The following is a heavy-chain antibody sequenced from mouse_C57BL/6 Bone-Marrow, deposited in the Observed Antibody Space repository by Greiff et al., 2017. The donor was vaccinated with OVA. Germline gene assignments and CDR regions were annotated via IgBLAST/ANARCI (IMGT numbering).Heavy chain of an antibody. CDR2: INPNNGGT. CDR3: ARDPLSNWDEAWFAY. J-gene: IGHJ3*01. Sequence: EVQLQQSGPELVKPGASVKISCKASGYTFTDYYMNWVKQSHGKSLEWIGDINPNNGGTSYNQKFKGKATLTVDKSSSTAYMELRSLTSEDSAVYYCARDPLSNWDEAWFAYWGQGTLVTVSA. V-gene: IGHV1-26*01. D-gene: IGHD4-1*01. CDR1: GYTFTDYY.